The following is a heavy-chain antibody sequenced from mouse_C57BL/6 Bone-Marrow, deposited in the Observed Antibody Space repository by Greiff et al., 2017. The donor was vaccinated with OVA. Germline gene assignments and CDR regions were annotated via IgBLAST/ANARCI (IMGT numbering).Heavy chain of an antibody. D-gene: IGHD1-1*01. CDR1: GFSFNTYA. V-gene: IGHV10-1*01. J-gene: IGHJ3*01. CDR3: VRSSSYGAWFAY. Sequence: EVQGVESGGGLVQPKGSLKLSCAASGFSFNTYAMNWVRQAPGKGLEWVARIRSKSNNYATYYADSVKDRFTISRDDSESMLYLQMNNLKTEDTAMYYCVRSSSYGAWFAYWGQGTLVTVSA. CDR2: IRSKSNNYAT.